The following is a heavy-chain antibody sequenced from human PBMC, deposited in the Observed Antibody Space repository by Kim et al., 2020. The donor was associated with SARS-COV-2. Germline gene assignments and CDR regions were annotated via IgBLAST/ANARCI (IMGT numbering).Heavy chain of an antibody. CDR1: EFTFSTYW. J-gene: IGHJ6*03. CDR3: ARASSTTCPCYFMDV. D-gene: IGHD2-2*01. Sequence: GGSLRLSCAASEFTFSTYWMYWVRQIPGKGLMWVSRISGSDNATNYADSVKGRFAVSRDNAKNTLYLQMNSLSREDTGVYYCARASSTTCPCYFMDVWGKGTTVTVSS. V-gene: IGHV3-74*01. CDR2: ISGSDNAT.